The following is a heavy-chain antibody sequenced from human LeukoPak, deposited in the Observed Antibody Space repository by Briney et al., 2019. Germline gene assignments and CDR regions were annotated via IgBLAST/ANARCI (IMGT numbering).Heavy chain of an antibody. Sequence: GASVKVSCKASGYTFTCYYMHWVRQAPGQGLEWMGRINPNSGGTNYAQKFQGRVTMTRDTSISTAYMELSRLRSDDTAGDYCARDIEYSSSFDYWGQGTLVTVSS. CDR3: ARDIEYSSSFDY. V-gene: IGHV1-2*06. CDR2: INPNSGGT. D-gene: IGHD6-6*01. CDR1: GYTFTCYY. J-gene: IGHJ4*02.